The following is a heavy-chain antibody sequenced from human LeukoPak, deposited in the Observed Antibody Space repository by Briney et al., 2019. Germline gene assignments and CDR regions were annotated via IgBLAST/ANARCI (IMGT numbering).Heavy chain of an antibody. J-gene: IGHJ4*02. V-gene: IGHV3-21*01. Sequence: PGGSLSLSCAASGFTLSSYSMNWVRQAPGKGLEWVSSISSSSTYINYADSVKGRFTISRDNAKNSLYLQMNSLRAEDTAVYYCARGGGTMVGGVTLWPDYWGQGTLVTVSS. D-gene: IGHD3-10*01. CDR1: GFTLSSYS. CDR2: ISSSSTYI. CDR3: ARGGGTMVGGVTLWPDY.